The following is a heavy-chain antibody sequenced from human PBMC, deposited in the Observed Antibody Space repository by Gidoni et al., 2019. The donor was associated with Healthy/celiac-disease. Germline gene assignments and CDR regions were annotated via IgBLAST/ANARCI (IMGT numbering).Heavy chain of an antibody. CDR2: ISGSGGST. J-gene: IGHJ4*02. CDR1: GFTFSSYA. D-gene: IGHD3-9*01. CDR3: ATPDEYDILTGYYRTPFDY. Sequence: EVQLLESGGGLVQPGGSLRLSCAASGFTFSSYALSWVRQAPGKGLEWVSAISGSGGSTYYADSVKGRFTISRDNSKNTLYLQMNSLRAEDTAVYYCATPDEYDILTGYYRTPFDYWGQGTLVTVSS. V-gene: IGHV3-23*01.